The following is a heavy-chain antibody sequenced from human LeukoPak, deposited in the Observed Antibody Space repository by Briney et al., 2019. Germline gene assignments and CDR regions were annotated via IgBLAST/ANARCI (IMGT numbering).Heavy chain of an antibody. V-gene: IGHV3-9*01. CDR1: GFTFSNYA. Sequence: GGSLRLSCAASGFTFSNYAMHWVRQTPGKGLEWVSAIDWNSGMIDYADSVEGRFTISRDNAERSLYLQMSNLRVEDTAFYYCAKASSHRPWGPLDYWGRGSLVTVSS. CDR2: IDWNSGMI. D-gene: IGHD7-27*01. CDR3: AKASSHRPWGPLDY. J-gene: IGHJ4*02.